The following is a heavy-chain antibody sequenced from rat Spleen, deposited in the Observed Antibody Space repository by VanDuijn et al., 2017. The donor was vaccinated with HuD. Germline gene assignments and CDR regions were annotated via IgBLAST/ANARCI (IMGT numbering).Heavy chain of an antibody. D-gene: IGHD4-3*01. CDR2: ISYDGSST. CDR3: ARHNSGYPDY. Sequence: EVQLVESGGGLVQPGRSLKLSCAASGFTFSDYNMAWVRQAPKKGLEWVATISYDGSSTYYRDSVKGRFTISRDNAKSTLYLQMDSLRSEDTATYYCARHNSGYPDYWGQGVMVTVSS. V-gene: IGHV5-7*01. J-gene: IGHJ2*01. CDR1: GFTFSDYN.